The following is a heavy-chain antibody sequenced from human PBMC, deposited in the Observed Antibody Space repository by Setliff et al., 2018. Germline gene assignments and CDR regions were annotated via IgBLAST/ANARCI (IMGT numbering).Heavy chain of an antibody. J-gene: IGHJ4*02. CDR1: GDSISSRRNY. CDR2: IYTSWST. V-gene: IGHV4-61*09. D-gene: IGHD2-21*01. Sequence: SETLSLTCTVSGDSISSRRNYWGWFRQPAGKELEWIGQIYTSWSTDYDPSFTSRVTISLDMSKNQFSLRMGSVTSADTAVYYCVRSAVYCASDCYPRYFDSWGQGTLVNVSS. CDR3: VRSAVYCASDCYPRYFDS.